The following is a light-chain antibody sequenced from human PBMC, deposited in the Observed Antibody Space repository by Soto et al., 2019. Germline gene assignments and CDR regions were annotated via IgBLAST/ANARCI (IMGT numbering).Light chain of an antibody. CDR1: QSVSSD. V-gene: IGKV3-11*01. CDR3: QQRSNWPLT. J-gene: IGKJ4*01. Sequence: IVLPQSPCTLSLSPGERSTLSCSSSQSVSSDLAWYQQKPGQAPRLLIYDASNRATGIPARFSGSGSGTDFTLTISSLEPEDFAVYYCQQRSNWPLTFGGGTKVDIK. CDR2: DAS.